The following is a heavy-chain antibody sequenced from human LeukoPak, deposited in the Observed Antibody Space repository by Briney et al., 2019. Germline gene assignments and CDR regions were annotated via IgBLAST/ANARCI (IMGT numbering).Heavy chain of an antibody. CDR1: GFTFSSYS. CDR2: ISSSSGYI. Sequence: GGSLRLSCAASGFTFSSYSMNWVRQAQGKGLEWVSSISSSSGYIYYADSVKGRFTISRDNAKNSLYLQMNSLRAEDTAVYYCARNYGSGSYYNVDDYWGQGALVTVSS. V-gene: IGHV3-21*01. D-gene: IGHD3-10*01. CDR3: ARNYGSGSYYNVDDY. J-gene: IGHJ4*02.